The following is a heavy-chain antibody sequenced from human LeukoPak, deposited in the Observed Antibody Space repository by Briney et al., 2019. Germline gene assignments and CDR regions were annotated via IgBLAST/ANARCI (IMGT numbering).Heavy chain of an antibody. CDR2: IYDSGSA. CDR1: GGSISSYC. Sequence: SETLSLTCTVSGGSISSYCWTWIRQSPGKALEWIGYIYDSGSANYNASLRSRVTISVDTSRNQLSLKVKSVTAADTAIYYCARTRTGISGRPVYFDHWGQGTLVTVSP. D-gene: IGHD3-10*01. V-gene: IGHV4-59*01. CDR3: ARTRTGISGRPVYFDH. J-gene: IGHJ1*01.